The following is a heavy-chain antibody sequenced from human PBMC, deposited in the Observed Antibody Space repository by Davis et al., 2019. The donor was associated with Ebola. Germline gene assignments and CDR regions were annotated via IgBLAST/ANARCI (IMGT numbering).Heavy chain of an antibody. CDR1: GFSLSTSGMC. V-gene: IGHV2-70*11. CDR3: ARSITMVRGGWGMDV. J-gene: IGHJ6*02. Sequence: SGPTLVKPTQTLTLTCTFSGFSLSTSGMCVSWIRQPPGKALEWLARIDWDDDKYYSTSLKTRLTISKDTSKNQVVLTMTNMDPVDTATYYCARSITMVRGGWGMDVWGQGTTVTVSS. D-gene: IGHD3-10*01. CDR2: IDWDDDK.